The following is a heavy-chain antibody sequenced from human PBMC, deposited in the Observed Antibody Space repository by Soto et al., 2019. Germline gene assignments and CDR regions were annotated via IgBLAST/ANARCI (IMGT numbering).Heavy chain of an antibody. CDR2: IYYRANP. J-gene: IGHJ4*02. D-gene: IGHD5-12*01. Sequence: PSETLSLTCTVSGLTINTYYWSWIRQPPGKGLEWIGYIYYRANPNYNPSLKSRVTISQDTSKNQFSLKLSSVTAADTAVYYCARHYGDGYDYVDYWGQGTLVTVSS. CDR3: ARHYGDGYDYVDY. V-gene: IGHV4-59*08. CDR1: GLTINTYY.